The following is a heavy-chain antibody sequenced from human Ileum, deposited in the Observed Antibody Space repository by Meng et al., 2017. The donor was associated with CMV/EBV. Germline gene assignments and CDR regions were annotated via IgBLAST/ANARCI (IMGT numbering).Heavy chain of an antibody. J-gene: IGHJ1*01. CDR1: GFTFSDYW. Sequence: GESLKISCEVSGFTFSDYWMNWVRQAPGKGLEWVANIKQDGSQKFYVSSVKGRFIISRDNSKNSLYLEMNNLRAENTAVYYCTGGTGWSSNRWGQGTLVTVSS. CDR2: IKQDGSQK. CDR3: TGGTGWSSNR. D-gene: IGHD6-13*01. V-gene: IGHV3-7*04.